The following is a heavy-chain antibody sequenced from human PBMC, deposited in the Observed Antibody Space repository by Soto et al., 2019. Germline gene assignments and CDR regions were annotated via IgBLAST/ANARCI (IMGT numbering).Heavy chain of an antibody. CDR2: IHYSGST. CDR3: ARHTPAISISDH. V-gene: IGHV4-59*08. CDR1: GGYIGNYY. Sequence: SETLSLTCTVSGGYIGNYYWTWIRKPPGKGLEWIGCIHYSGSTNYNPSLKSRVTISVDMSKNQFSLKLTSVTAAVTAVYYCARHTPAISISDHWGQGTLVTVSS. J-gene: IGHJ4*02. D-gene: IGHD2-15*01.